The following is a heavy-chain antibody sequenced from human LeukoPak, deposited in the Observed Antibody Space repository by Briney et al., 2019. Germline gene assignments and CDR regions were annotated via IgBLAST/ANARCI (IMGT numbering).Heavy chain of an antibody. CDR2: IYYSGST. CDR3: ARGVVATRAFDY. Sequence: SETLSLTCAVSGGSISSGGYYWSWIRQHPGKGLEWIGYIYYSGSTYYNPSLKSRVTISVDTSKNQFSLKLSSVTAADTAVYYCARGVVATRAFDYWGQGTLVTVSS. J-gene: IGHJ4*02. V-gene: IGHV4-31*11. D-gene: IGHD5-12*01. CDR1: GGSISSGGYY.